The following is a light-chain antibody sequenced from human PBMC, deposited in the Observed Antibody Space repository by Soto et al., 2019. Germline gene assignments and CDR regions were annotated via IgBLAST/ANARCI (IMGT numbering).Light chain of an antibody. CDR2: AAS. J-gene: IGKJ1*01. CDR1: QGISSY. V-gene: IGKV1-9*01. CDR3: QQLNSYPWT. Sequence: DIQLSQSPSFLSASVGDRVTITCRASQGISSYLAWYQQKPGQATKLLIYAASTLQSGVPSRFRGSGSGTEFTLTISSLQPEDFGTYSCQQLNSYPWTFGQGTKVELK.